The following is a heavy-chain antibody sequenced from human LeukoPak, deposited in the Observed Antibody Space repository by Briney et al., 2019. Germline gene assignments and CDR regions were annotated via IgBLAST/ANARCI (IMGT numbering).Heavy chain of an antibody. CDR1: GYTFTSYG. CDR3: ARDPRRTRRDGYNNDRYFDY. J-gene: IGHJ4*02. V-gene: IGHV1-18*01. CDR2: ISAYNGNT. Sequence: ASVKVSCKASGYTFTSYGISWVRQAPGQGHEWMGSISAYNGNTNYAQKLQGRVTMTTDTSTSTAYMELRSLRSDDTAVYYCARDPRRTRRDGYNNDRYFDYWGQGTLVTVSS. D-gene: IGHD5-24*01.